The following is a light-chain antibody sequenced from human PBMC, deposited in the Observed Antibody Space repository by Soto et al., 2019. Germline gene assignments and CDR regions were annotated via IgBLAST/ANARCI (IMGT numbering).Light chain of an antibody. Sequence: EVVMTQSPATLSVSPGERATLSCRASQGFSSNLAWYQQKPGQAPRLLIYGTSTRATGIPARFSGSGSGTEFTLTISSLQSEDFAVYYCQHYNNWPRTFGQGTKVEI. J-gene: IGKJ1*01. V-gene: IGKV3-15*01. CDR1: QGFSSN. CDR3: QHYNNWPRT. CDR2: GTS.